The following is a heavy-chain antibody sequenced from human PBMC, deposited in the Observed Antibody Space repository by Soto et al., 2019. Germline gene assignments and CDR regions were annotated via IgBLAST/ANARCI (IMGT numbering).Heavy chain of an antibody. CDR2: IYYSGST. J-gene: IGHJ5*02. D-gene: IGHD1-26*01. CDR1: GGSISSSSYY. Sequence: KPSETLSLTCTVSGGSISSSSYYWGWIRQPPGKGLEWIGSIYYSGSTYYNPSLKSRVTISVDTSKNQFSLKLSSVTAADTAVYYCLRGLVRDGTWFDPWGQGTLVTVSS. CDR3: LRGLVRDGTWFDP. V-gene: IGHV4-39*01.